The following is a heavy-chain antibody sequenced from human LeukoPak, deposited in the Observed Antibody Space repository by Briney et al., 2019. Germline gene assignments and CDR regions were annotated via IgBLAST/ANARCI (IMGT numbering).Heavy chain of an antibody. J-gene: IGHJ6*03. CDR2: IYHSGST. D-gene: IGHD3-3*01. Sequence: SETLSLTCTVSGYSISSGYYWGWIRQPPGKGLEWIGSIYHSGSTYYNPSLKSRVTISVDTSKNQFSLKLSSVTAADTAVYYCARLRTGRCGYYIPCYYYYMDVWGKGTTVTISS. CDR1: GYSISSGYY. V-gene: IGHV4-38-2*02. CDR3: ARLRTGRCGYYIPCYYYYMDV.